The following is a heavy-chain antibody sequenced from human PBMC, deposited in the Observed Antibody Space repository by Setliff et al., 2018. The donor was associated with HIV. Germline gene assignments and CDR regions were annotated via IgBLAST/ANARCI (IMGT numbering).Heavy chain of an antibody. CDR3: ASRVYYYDSSGYLREEGFDP. CDR1: GDSISRSRYY. Sequence: LTCVVSGDSISRSRYYWGWIRQPPGKGLEWIGSFYYSGSTSYNPSLKSRVTISLDTSKNQFSLKLSSVTAADAAVYYCASRVYYYDSSGYLREEGFDPWGQGTLVTVSS. J-gene: IGHJ5*02. CDR2: FYYSGST. D-gene: IGHD3-22*01. V-gene: IGHV4-39*01.